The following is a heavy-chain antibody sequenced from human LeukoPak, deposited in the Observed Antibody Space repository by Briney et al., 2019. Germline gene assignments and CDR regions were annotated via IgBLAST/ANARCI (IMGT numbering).Heavy chain of an antibody. J-gene: IGHJ4*02. Sequence: PGGSLRLSCAASGFTFSSYSMNWVRQAPGKGLEWVSSISSSSGNIYYADSVKGRFTISRDTTKTSLYLQMNRLRAEDTAVYYCARGDGGDAGYDYWGQGTLVTVSS. CDR1: GFTFSSYS. CDR2: ISSSSGNI. CDR3: ARGDGGDAGYDY. D-gene: IGHD3-16*01. V-gene: IGHV3-21*01.